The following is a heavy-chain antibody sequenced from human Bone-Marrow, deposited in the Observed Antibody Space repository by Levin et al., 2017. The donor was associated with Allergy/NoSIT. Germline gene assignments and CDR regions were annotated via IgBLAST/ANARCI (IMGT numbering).Heavy chain of an antibody. CDR1: GGTFSSYA. CDR3: AREGGAKGYSYSGDFDY. V-gene: IGHV1-69*01. D-gene: IGHD5-18*01. J-gene: IGHJ4*02. Sequence: KISCKASGGTFSSYAISWVRQAPGQGLEWMGGIIPIFGTANYAQKFQGRVTITADESTSTAYMELSSLRSEDTAVYYCAREGGAKGYSYSGDFDYWGQGTLVTVSS. CDR2: IIPIFGTA.